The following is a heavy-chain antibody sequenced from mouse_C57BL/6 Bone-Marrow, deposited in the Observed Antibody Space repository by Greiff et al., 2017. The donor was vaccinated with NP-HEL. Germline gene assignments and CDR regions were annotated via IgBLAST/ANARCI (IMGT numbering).Heavy chain of an antibody. V-gene: IGHV1-19*01. CDR3: EWYYYGSRLWFAY. J-gene: IGHJ3*01. CDR1: GYTFTDYY. Sequence: VQLQQSGPVLVKPGASVKMSCKASGYTFTDYYMNWVKQSHGKSLKWIGVINPYNGGTSYNQKFKGKATLTVDKSSSTAYMELNSLTSEDSAVYYCEWYYYGSRLWFAYWGQGTLVTVSA. D-gene: IGHD1-1*01. CDR2: INPYNGGT.